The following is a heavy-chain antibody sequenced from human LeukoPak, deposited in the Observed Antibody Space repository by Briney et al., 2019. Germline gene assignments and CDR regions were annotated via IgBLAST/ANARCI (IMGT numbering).Heavy chain of an antibody. CDR1: GFTFSDAW. J-gene: IGHJ4*02. CDR2: SKSKTDGGTT. Sequence: GGSLRLFCAASGFTFSDAWMRWVRQAPGEGVEWVGRSKSKTDGGTTDYAAPVKGRFTISRDDSKNTLYLQMNSQRAEDTAVYYCAKGGNLDDYWGQGTLVTVSS. D-gene: IGHD3-16*01. V-gene: IGHV3-15*01. CDR3: AKGGNLDDY.